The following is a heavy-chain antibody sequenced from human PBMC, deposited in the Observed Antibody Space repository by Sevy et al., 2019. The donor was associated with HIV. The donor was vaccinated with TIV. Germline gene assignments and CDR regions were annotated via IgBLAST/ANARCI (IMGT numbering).Heavy chain of an antibody. CDR3: ARVVVLWFGEPEYYFDY. D-gene: IGHD3-10*01. CDR1: GFTFSSYW. J-gene: IGHJ4*02. CDR2: IKQDGSEK. Sequence: GGSLRLSCAASGFTFSSYWMSWVRQAPGKGLEWVANIKQDGSEKYYVDSVKGRFTTSRDNAKNSLYLQMNSLRAEDTAVYYCARVVVLWFGEPEYYFDYWGQGTLVTVSS. V-gene: IGHV3-7*01.